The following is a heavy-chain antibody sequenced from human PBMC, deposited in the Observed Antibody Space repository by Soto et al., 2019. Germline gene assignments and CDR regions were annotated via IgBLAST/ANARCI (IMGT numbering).Heavy chain of an antibody. CDR3: ARDRTLVRGVSYYYYGMDV. Sequence: ASVKVSYMASGYPFTSYAMHWVRQATGQRLEGMGWINAGKGNTKYSQKFQGRVTITRDTSASTAYLELSSLRSEDTAVYYCARDRTLVRGVSYYYYGMDVWGQGTTVTVSS. CDR2: INAGKGNT. D-gene: IGHD3-10*01. CDR1: GYPFTSYA. V-gene: IGHV1-3*01. J-gene: IGHJ6*02.